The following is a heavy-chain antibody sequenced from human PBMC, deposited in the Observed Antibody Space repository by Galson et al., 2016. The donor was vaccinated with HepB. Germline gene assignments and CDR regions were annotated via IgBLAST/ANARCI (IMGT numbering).Heavy chain of an antibody. V-gene: IGHV3-30*18. CDR2: TSHDGSNE. Sequence: SLRLSCAGSGLIFSNHAMHWVRQAPGQGLEWVAVTSHDGSNEYYADSVKGRFAISRDNPKNALYLQMNSLTAGDTAVYYCAKGGPGIAVPADLWGQGILVTVSS. J-gene: IGHJ5*02. D-gene: IGHD6-19*01. CDR3: AKGGPGIAVPADL. CDR1: GLIFSNHA.